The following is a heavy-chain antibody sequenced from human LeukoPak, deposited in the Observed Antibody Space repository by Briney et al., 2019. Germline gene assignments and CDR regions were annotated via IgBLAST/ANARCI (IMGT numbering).Heavy chain of an antibody. D-gene: IGHD6-6*01. J-gene: IGHJ4*02. CDR1: GGSFSGYY. Sequence: PSETLSLTCAVYGGSFSGYYWGWIRQPPGKGLEWIGEINHSGSTNYNPSLKSRVTISVDTSKNQFSLKLSSVTAADTAVYYCARVEYSSPRGVDYWGQGTLVTVSS. CDR3: ARVEYSSPRGVDY. CDR2: INHSGST. V-gene: IGHV4-34*01.